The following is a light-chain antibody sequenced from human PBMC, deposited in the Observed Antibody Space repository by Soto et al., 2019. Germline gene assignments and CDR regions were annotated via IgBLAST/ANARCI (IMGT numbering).Light chain of an antibody. CDR3: QQYNNWPRT. CDR1: QSVNTN. V-gene: IGKV3D-15*01. J-gene: IGKJ1*01. Sequence: IVMTQSPATLSVSPGERATLSCRASQSVNTNVAWYQQEPGQAPRPLIYGASTRATGIPARFSGSVSGTEFALTISSLQSEDVAVYYCQQYNNWPRTLGQGTKVDIK. CDR2: GAS.